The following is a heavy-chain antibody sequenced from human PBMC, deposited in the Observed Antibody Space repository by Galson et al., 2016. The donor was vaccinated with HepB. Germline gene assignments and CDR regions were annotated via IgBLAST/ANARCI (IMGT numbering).Heavy chain of an antibody. J-gene: IGHJ2*01. D-gene: IGHD6-19*01. Sequence: SLRLSCAASGFTFSSYAMSWVRQAPGKGLEWVSAISGSGGSTYYADSVKGRSTISRDNSKKTLFLQMSSLRVEDTAVYFCAKDRQWLTLRSYWYFDLWGRGTLVTVS. CDR2: ISGSGGST. V-gene: IGHV3-23*01. CDR3: AKDRQWLTLRSYWYFDL. CDR1: GFTFSSYA.